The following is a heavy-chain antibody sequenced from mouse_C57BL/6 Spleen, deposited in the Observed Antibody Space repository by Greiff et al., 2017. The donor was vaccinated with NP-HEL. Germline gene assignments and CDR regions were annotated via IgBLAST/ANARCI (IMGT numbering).Heavy chain of an antibody. J-gene: IGHJ4*01. CDR2: ISSGSSTI. D-gene: IGHD2-1*01. CDR3: ATIYYGNLYAMDY. CDR1: GFTFSDYG. V-gene: IGHV5-17*01. Sequence: EVNVVESGGGLVKPGGSLKLSCAASGFTFSDYGMHWVRQAPEKGLEWVAYISSGSSTIYYADTVKGRFTISRDNAKNTLFLQMTSLRSEDTAMYYCATIYYGNLYAMDYWGQGTSVTVSS.